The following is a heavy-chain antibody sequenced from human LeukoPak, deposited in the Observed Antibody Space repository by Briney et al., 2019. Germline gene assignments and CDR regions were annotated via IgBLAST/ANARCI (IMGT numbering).Heavy chain of an antibody. CDR1: GGSISHYY. V-gene: IGHV4-59*01. J-gene: IGHJ4*02. CDR2: IYNSGST. Sequence: PSETLSLTCTVSGGSISHYYWSWIRQPPGKGLEWIGYIYNSGSTNSNPSLKSRVTISVDTSKNQFSLRLSAVTAADTAVYYCARESSGWLYYFDYWGQGTLVTVSS. CDR3: ARESSGWLYYFDY. D-gene: IGHD6-19*01.